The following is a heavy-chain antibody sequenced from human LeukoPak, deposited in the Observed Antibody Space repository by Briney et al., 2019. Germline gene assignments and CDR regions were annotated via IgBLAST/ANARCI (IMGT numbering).Heavy chain of an antibody. CDR1: GFTFSNAW. J-gene: IGHJ4*02. CDR2: IKRKTDGGTT. Sequence: GGSLRLSCAASGFTFSNAWMSWVRQAPGKGLEWVGRIKRKTDGGTTDYAAPVKGRFTISRDDSKTTLYLQMNSLKTEDTAVYYCTTAGRGATPSPFDYWGQGTLVTVSS. CDR3: TTAGRGATPSPFDY. D-gene: IGHD5-12*01. V-gene: IGHV3-15*01.